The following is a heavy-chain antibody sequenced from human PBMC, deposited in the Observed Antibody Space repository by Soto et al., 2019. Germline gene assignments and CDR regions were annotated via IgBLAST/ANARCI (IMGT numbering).Heavy chain of an antibody. D-gene: IGHD6-19*01. V-gene: IGHV3-15*07. Sequence: NPGGSLRLSCAASGFTFSNAWMNWVRQAPGKGLEWVGRIKSKTDGGTTDYAAPVKGRFTISRDDSKNTLYLQMNSLKTEDTAVYYCTTVLPQAVAGTWYYYYGMDVWGQGTTVTVSS. CDR2: IKSKTDGGTT. CDR1: GFTFSNAW. CDR3: TTVLPQAVAGTWYYYYGMDV. J-gene: IGHJ6*02.